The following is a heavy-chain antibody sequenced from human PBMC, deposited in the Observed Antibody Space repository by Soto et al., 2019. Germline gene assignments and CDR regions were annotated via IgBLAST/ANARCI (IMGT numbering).Heavy chain of an antibody. J-gene: IGHJ4*02. Sequence: SVKVSCKTSGGTFSGYAISWVRQAPGQGLEWMGEIIPMFGTSNYAQKFQGRVTITADESTSTAYMELSSLRSEDTAVYYCARGSCSSTSCYKEYYFDLWGQGTLVTVSS. CDR3: ARGSCSSTSCYKEYYFDL. V-gene: IGHV1-69*13. CDR2: IIPMFGTS. CDR1: GGTFSGYA. D-gene: IGHD2-2*02.